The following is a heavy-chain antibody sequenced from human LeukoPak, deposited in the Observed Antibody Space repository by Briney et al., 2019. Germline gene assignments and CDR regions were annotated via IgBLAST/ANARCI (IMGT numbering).Heavy chain of an antibody. V-gene: IGHV3-30-3*01. CDR3: AREPLSY. J-gene: IGHJ4*02. CDR2: ISYDGSNK. CDR1: GFTFSSYA. Sequence: GGSLRLSCAASGFTFSSYAMHWVRQAPGKGLEWVAVISYDGSNKYYADSVKGRFTISRDNSKNTLYLQMNSLRAEDTAVYYCAREPLSYRGQGTLVTVSS.